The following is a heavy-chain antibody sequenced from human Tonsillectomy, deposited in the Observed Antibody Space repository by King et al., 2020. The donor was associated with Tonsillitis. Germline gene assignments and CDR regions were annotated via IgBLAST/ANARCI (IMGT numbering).Heavy chain of an antibody. CDR3: ARSAVWIQLWTHYLDN. CDR2: VFYSGST. J-gene: IGHJ4*02. Sequence: LQLQESGPGLVKPSETLSLTCTVSGGSINNYYWSWIRQPPGQGLDWIGDVFYSGSTNYNPSLKSRVTISVDTSKNQFSLNLTSVTAADTAVYYCARSAVWIQLWTHYLDNWGQGVLVTVSS. CDR1: GGSINNYY. D-gene: IGHD5-18*01. V-gene: IGHV4-59*08.